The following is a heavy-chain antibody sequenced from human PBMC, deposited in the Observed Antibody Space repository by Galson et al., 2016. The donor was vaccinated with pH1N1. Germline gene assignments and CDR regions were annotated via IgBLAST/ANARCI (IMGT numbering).Heavy chain of an antibody. CDR2: FDPDNRER. CDR3: TIRRWGDSGWDRVGCDP. D-gene: IGHD5-12*01. Sequence: SVKVSCKVSGFTLTDLSFHWVRQAPGKGLEWMGGFDPDNRERLYAHTFQGRVTMTEDTSTNTAYMELSSLRSDDTAIYYCTIRRWGDSGWDRVGCDPWGQGTLVTVSS. V-gene: IGHV1-24*01. J-gene: IGHJ5*02. CDR1: GFTLTDLS.